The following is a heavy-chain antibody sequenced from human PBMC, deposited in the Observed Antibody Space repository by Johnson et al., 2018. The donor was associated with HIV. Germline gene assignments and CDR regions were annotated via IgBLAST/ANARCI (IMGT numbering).Heavy chain of an antibody. CDR2: ISSGGGSI. CDR3: ARDGGVAAAVGVVAFDI. Sequence: QVQLLESGGGLVQSGGSLRLPRGASGSSVRNTSLNWTRQAPGMGLGWVSYISSGGGSIYYADLVMGRFSTSRDNAENSLYLQMNSLRAEDTAVYYCARDGGVAAAVGVVAFDIWGQGTLVTVSS. V-gene: IGHV3-11*04. D-gene: IGHD6-13*01. CDR1: GSSVRNTS. J-gene: IGHJ3*02.